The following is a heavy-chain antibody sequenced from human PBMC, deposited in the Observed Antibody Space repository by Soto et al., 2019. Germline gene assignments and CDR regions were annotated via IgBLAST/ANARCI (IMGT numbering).Heavy chain of an antibody. D-gene: IGHD1-26*01. CDR3: ARGGTDGGTYYRFDY. V-gene: IGHV4-34*01. CDR1: GGSFSGFY. J-gene: IGHJ4*02. CDR2: ISHSGST. Sequence: QVQLQQWGAGLLKPSETLSLTCAVYGGSFSGFYWSYIRQPPGKGLEWIGEISHSGSTNYNPSLKSRVTISVDTSKNQFSLKLSSVTDADTAVYYCARGGTDGGTYYRFDYWGQGTLVTVYS.